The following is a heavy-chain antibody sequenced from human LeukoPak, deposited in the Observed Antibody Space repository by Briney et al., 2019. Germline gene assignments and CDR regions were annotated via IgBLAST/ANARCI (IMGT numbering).Heavy chain of an antibody. CDR2: ISSSSSYI. Sequence: PGGSLRLSYAASGFTFSSYSMNWVRQAPGKGLEWVSSISSSSSYIYYADSVKGRFTISRDNAKNSLYLQMNSLRAEDTAVYYCARVHLNTVTTRHFDYWGQGTLITVSS. D-gene: IGHD4-17*01. V-gene: IGHV3-21*01. CDR1: GFTFSSYS. CDR3: ARVHLNTVTTRHFDY. J-gene: IGHJ4*02.